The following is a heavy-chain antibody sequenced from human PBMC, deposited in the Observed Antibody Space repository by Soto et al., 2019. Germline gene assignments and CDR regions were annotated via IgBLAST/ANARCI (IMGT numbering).Heavy chain of an antibody. D-gene: IGHD6-6*01. J-gene: IGHJ4*02. V-gene: IGHV3-23*01. Sequence: EVQLLESGGGLVQPGGSLRLSCAASGFTFTTYAMTWVRQAPGKGLEWVSAISGSGGSTYYADSVNGRFTISRDNSNVMLYLQMNSLRAEDTAVYYCAKKWDITVSSSSHWGQGTLVTVSS. CDR2: ISGSGGST. CDR1: GFTFTTYA. CDR3: AKKWDITVSSSSH.